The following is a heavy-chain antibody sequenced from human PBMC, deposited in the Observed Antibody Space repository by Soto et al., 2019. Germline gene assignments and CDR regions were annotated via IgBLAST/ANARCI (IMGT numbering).Heavy chain of an antibody. CDR2: ISNNGDTA. J-gene: IGHJ4*02. D-gene: IGHD3-16*02. Sequence: EVQLLESGGGLVQPGGSLTLSCATSGFTFSSYAMVWVRQAAEKGLEWVASISNNGDTAYYADSVKGRFTISRGNSENKLNLQMNGLRADDTALYFCAKSRVFVGAIVTLLDSWGQGTQVTVSS. CDR1: GFTFSSYA. V-gene: IGHV3-23*01. CDR3: AKSRVFVGAIVTLLDS.